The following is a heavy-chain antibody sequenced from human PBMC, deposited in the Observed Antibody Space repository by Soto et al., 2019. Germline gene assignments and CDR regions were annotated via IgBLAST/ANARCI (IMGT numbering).Heavy chain of an antibody. Sequence: PSETLSLTCTVSGGSISSSSYYWGWIRQPPGKGLEWIGSIYYSGSTYYNPSLKSRITINPDTSKNQFSLQLNSVTPEDTAVYYCARDSGYSYGPFDYWGQGTLVTVSS. D-gene: IGHD5-18*01. CDR3: ARDSGYSYGPFDY. V-gene: IGHV4-39*02. CDR2: IYYSGST. J-gene: IGHJ4*02. CDR1: GGSISSSSYY.